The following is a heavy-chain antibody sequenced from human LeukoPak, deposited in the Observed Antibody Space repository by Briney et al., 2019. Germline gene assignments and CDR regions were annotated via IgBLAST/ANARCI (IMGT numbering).Heavy chain of an antibody. D-gene: IGHD6-19*01. CDR2: LIPLFGTA. Sequence: ASVKVSCKASGDTFSTNAISCVRQAPGQGLEWMGGLIPLFGTAHYAQNLQGRVTITTDESTSTAYMVLSSLRSDDTAVYYCARGGGPYASTGFFAGPFDYWGQGTLVSVSS. CDR3: ARGGGPYASTGFFAGPFDY. CDR1: GDTFSTNA. J-gene: IGHJ4*02. V-gene: IGHV1-69*05.